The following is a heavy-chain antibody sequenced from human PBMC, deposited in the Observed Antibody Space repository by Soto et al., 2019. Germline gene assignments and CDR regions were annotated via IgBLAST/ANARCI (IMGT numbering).Heavy chain of an antibody. CDR1: GFPFSSTD. V-gene: IGHV3-23*01. D-gene: IGHD3-10*01. CDR2: IDGSGGTT. CDR3: AKTSGCFNT. Sequence: GGSLRLSCAASGFPFSSTDMTWVRQAPGKGLDWVSTIDGSGGTTYYADSVKGRFTISRDNSMNTVYLQMNSLRADDTAPYYCAKTSGCFNTWGQGALVTVSS. J-gene: IGHJ5*02.